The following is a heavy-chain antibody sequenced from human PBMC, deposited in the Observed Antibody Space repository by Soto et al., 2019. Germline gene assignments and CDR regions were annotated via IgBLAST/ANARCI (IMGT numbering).Heavy chain of an antibody. J-gene: IGHJ4*02. CDR2: NYPGDSDT. D-gene: IGHD3-10*01. CDR1: GYSFTTSW. V-gene: IGHV5-51*01. Sequence: GESLKISCKGSGYSFTTSWIGWVRQMPGKGLDWMGINYPGDSDTRYSPSFQGQVTISVDKSISTAYLQWSSLKASDTAMYYCARDPLGYYYGSGSYYNGHFDYWGQGTLVTVSS. CDR3: ARDPLGYYYGSGSYYNGHFDY.